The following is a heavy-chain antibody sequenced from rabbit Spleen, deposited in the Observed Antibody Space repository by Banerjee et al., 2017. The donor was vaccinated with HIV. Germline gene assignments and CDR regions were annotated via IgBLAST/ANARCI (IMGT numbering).Heavy chain of an antibody. D-gene: IGHD6-1*01. Sequence: QSLEESGGDLVKPGASLTLTCTASGVSFTSSDYMCWVRQAPRKGLEWVACIYVGSGGGTKYASWAKGRFTISKTSSTTVTLQMTSLTAADTATYFCARWYNGWNYDNQLWGPGTLVTVS. CDR2: IYVGSGGGT. J-gene: IGHJ4*01. CDR3: ARWYNGWNYDNQL. CDR1: GVSFTSSDY. V-gene: IGHV1S40*01.